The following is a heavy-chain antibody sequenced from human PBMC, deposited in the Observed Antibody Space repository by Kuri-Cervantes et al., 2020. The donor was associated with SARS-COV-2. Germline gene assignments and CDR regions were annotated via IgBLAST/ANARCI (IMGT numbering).Heavy chain of an antibody. CDR2: TRNKANSYTT. V-gene: IGHV3-72*01. CDR1: GFTFSDHY. D-gene: IGHD2-2*01. Sequence: GGSLRLSCAASGFTFSDHYMDWVRQAPGKGLEWVGRTRNKANSYTTEYAASVKGRFTISRDDSKNSLYLQMNSLKTEDTAVYYCARETCSSTSCYYFGYWGQGTLVTVSS. CDR3: ARETCSSTSCYYFGY. J-gene: IGHJ4*02.